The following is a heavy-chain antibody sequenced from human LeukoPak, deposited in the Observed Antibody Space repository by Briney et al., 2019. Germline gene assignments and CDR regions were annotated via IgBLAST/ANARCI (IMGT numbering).Heavy chain of an antibody. D-gene: IGHD3-22*01. CDR3: ARKEDSSGTPWDY. J-gene: IGHJ4*02. CDR1: GFTFSSYW. V-gene: IGHV3-7*01. Sequence: GGSLRLSCAASGFTFSSYWMSWVHQAPGKGLEWVANIKQDGSEKYYVDSVKGRFTISRDNAKNSLYLQMNSLRAEDTAVYYCARKEDSSGTPWDYWGQGTLVTVSS. CDR2: IKQDGSEK.